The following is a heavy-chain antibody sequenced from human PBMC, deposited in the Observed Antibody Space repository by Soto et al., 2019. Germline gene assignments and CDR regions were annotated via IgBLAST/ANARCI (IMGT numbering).Heavy chain of an antibody. V-gene: IGHV3-7*01. CDR2: IKQDGSEK. CDR3: ASQFKDGSYYDILTGYVADAFDI. D-gene: IGHD3-9*01. J-gene: IGHJ3*02. CDR1: GFTFSSYW. Sequence: GGSLRLSCAASGFTFSSYWMSWVRQAPGKGLEWVANIKQDGSEKYYVDSVKGRFTISRDNAKNSLYLQMNSLRAEDRAVYYCASQFKDGSYYDILTGYVADAFDIWGQGTMVTVSS.